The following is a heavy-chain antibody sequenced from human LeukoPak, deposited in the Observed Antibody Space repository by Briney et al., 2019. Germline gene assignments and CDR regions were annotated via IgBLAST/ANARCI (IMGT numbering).Heavy chain of an antibody. CDR2: IYQSGSA. V-gene: IGHV4-4*02. CDR1: GWSISSYKW. CDR3: AIRPASSAYYRIYH. D-gene: IGHD3-22*01. Sequence: NPSETLSLTCAVSGWSISSYKWWNWVRQTPGKGLEWIAEIYQSGSANYNPSLKSRVTISMDKSNNQFSLKLNSVTAADTAVYYCAIRPASSAYYRIYHWGHGTLVTVSS. J-gene: IGHJ5*02.